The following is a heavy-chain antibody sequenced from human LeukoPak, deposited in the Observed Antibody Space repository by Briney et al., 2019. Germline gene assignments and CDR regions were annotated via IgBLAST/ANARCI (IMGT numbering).Heavy chain of an antibody. J-gene: IGHJ4*02. Sequence: EASVKVSCKVSGYTLTELSMHWVRQAPGKGLEWMGGFDPEDGETIYAQKFQGRVTMTEDTSTDTDYMELSRLRSADTAVYYCARSPHILTGENFDYWGQGTLVTVSS. CDR2: FDPEDGET. D-gene: IGHD3-9*01. CDR1: GYTLTELS. CDR3: ARSPHILTGENFDY. V-gene: IGHV1-24*01.